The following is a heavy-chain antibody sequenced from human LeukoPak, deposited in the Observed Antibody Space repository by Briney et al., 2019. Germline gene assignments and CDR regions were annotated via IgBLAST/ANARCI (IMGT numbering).Heavy chain of an antibody. V-gene: IGHV3-23*01. Sequence: PGGSLRLSCTASGFTFKDYATSWVRQAPGKGLEWISTIFGDGGGDYYADSVRGRFTMSRDNSKNTLYLQMNSLRGDDTAVYYCAKQEGGDLGNYYADHWGRGTLVTVSS. J-gene: IGHJ5*02. CDR2: IFGDGGGD. D-gene: IGHD1-26*01. CDR3: AKQEGGDLGNYYADH. CDR1: GFTFKDYA.